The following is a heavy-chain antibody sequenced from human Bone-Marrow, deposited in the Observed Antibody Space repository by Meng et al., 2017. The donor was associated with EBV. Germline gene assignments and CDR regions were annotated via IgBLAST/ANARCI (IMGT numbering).Heavy chain of an antibody. CDR1: GYTFSSYS. CDR3: ARDPLGSSLDY. V-gene: IGHV3-21*01. D-gene: IGHD6-13*01. J-gene: IGHJ4*02. CDR2: ISGSSSYI. Sequence: VEGVQCGAEEKKHGSSVRVSCRASGYTFSSYSMNWGRQAPGKGLEWVSSISGSSSYIYYADSVKGRFTISRDNAKNALYLQMNSLRAEDTAVYYCARDPLGSSLDYWGQGTLVTVSS.